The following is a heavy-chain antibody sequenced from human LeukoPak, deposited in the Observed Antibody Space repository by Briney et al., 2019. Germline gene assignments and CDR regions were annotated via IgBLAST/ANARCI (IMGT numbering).Heavy chain of an antibody. D-gene: IGHD2-15*01. J-gene: IGHJ6*02. V-gene: IGHV3-21*01. CDR2: ISSSSTYI. CDR3: ARVGCSGGRCHGYGMDV. Sequence: GGSLRLSCAASGFTFSSYSMNWVRQAPGKGLEWVSSISSSSTYIYYADSVKGRFTISRDNAKNSLYLQMNSLRVEDTAVYYCARVGCSGGRCHGYGMDVWGQGTTVTVSS. CDR1: GFTFSSYS.